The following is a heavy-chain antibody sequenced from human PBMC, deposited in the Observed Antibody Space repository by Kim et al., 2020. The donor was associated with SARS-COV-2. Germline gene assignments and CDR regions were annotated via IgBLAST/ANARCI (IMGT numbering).Heavy chain of an antibody. CDR3: ERDGGSSWYDSYDC. D-gene: IGHD6-13*01. J-gene: IGHJ4*02. Sequence: YADSVMGRFTISRNNAKNSLYLQMNSLRDEDTVVYYCERDGGSSWYDSYDCWGQGTLVTVSS. V-gene: IGHV3-48*02.